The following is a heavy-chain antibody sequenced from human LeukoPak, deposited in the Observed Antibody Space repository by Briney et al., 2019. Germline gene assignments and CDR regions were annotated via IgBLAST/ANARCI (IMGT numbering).Heavy chain of an antibody. D-gene: IGHD2-2*01. J-gene: IGHJ4*02. Sequence: GASVKVSCKASGYTFTGYYMHWVRQAPGQGLEWMGWINPNSGGTNYAQKFQGRVTMTRDTSISTAYMELSRLRSDGTAVYYCARSPRALRVVPAEWGQGTLVTVSS. CDR2: INPNSGGT. CDR3: ARSPRALRVVPAE. V-gene: IGHV1-2*02. CDR1: GYTFTGYY.